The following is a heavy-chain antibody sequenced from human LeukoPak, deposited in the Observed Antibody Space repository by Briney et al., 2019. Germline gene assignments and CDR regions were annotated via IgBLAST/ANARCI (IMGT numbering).Heavy chain of an antibody. CDR2: IYTSGST. V-gene: IGHV4-61*02. D-gene: IGHD6-6*01. Sequence: SENLSLTCPGSGGSLSSGSYYWNWIPQPAGKGLEWIWRIYTSGSTNYNPSLKSRVTISVDTSKNQFSLKLSSVTPEDTAVYYCARDKAAHAYYYYYGMDVWGQGTTVTVSS. CDR1: GGSLSSGSYY. J-gene: IGHJ6*02. CDR3: ARDKAAHAYYYYYGMDV.